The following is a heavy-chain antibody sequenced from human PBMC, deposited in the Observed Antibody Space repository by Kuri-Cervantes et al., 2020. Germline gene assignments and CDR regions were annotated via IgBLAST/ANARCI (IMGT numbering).Heavy chain of an antibody. CDR2: IGTAGDT. CDR1: GFTFSSYD. CDR3: AKGELLQGYFDY. V-gene: IGHV3-13*01. Sequence: GGSLRLSCAASGFTFSSYDMHWVRQATGKGLEWVSAIGTAGDTYYPGSVKGRFTISRDNSKNTLYLQMNSLRAEDTAVYYCAKGELLQGYFDYWGQGTLVTVSS. D-gene: IGHD1-26*01. J-gene: IGHJ4*02.